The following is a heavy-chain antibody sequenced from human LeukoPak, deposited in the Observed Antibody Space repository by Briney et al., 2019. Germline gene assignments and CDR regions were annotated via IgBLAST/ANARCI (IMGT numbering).Heavy chain of an antibody. CDR3: ARGITIFGVDYFDY. V-gene: IGHV1-18*01. D-gene: IGHD3-3*01. CDR1: GYTFTSYG. J-gene: IGHJ4*02. Sequence: GASVKVSCKASGYTFTSYGISWVRQAPGRGLEWMGWISAYNGNTNYAQKLQGRVTMTTDTSTSTAYMELRSLRSDDTAVYYCARGITIFGVDYFDYWGQGTLVTVSS. CDR2: ISAYNGNT.